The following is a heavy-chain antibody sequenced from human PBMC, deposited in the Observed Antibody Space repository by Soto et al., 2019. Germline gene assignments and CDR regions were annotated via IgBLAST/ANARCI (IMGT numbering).Heavy chain of an antibody. CDR3: ARAVSYSVGARLDN. J-gene: IGHJ4*02. CDR2: ISSYSDT. Sequence: QVQLVQSGGEVKKPGASVKVSCKASGYTFNSHGITWVRQAPGQGLEWMGYISSYSDTSYAQELQGRVTMTTDTFTSTAYMELRSLRSDDTAMYYCARAVSYSVGARLDNWGQGTLVTVSS. D-gene: IGHD1-26*01. CDR1: GYTFNSHG. V-gene: IGHV1-18*01.